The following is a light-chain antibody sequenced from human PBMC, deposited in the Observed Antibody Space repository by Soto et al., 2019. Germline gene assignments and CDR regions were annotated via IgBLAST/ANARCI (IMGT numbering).Light chain of an antibody. CDR1: QSIGSS. J-gene: IGKJ2*01. CDR2: DAS. V-gene: IGKV1-5*01. Sequence: DILMTQSPSTLSASVGDRVTITCRASQSIGSSLAWYQQKPGKGPKLLIYDASTLESGVPSRFSGSGFGTEFALTISSLQPDDFATFYCQQYNSYGTFGQGTKLEIK. CDR3: QQYNSYGT.